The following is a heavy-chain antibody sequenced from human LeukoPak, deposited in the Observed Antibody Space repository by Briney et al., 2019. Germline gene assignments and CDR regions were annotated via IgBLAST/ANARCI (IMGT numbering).Heavy chain of an antibody. CDR3: ARGVSRYFDWLLSVGWFDP. V-gene: IGHV4-34*01. D-gene: IGHD3-9*01. J-gene: IGHJ5*02. CDR2: INHSGST. CDR1: GVSFSGYY. Sequence: PWETLSLTCAVYGVSFSGYYWSWIRQPPGKGLEWIGEINHSGSTNYNASLKSRVTISVDTSKHQFSLKLSSVTAADPAVYYCARGVSRYFDWLLSVGWFDPWGQGTLVTVSS.